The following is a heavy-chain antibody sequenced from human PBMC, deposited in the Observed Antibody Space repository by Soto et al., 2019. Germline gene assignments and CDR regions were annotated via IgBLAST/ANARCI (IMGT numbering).Heavy chain of an antibody. D-gene: IGHD7-27*01. J-gene: IGHJ5*01. CDR3: ARGRYCLTGRCFPNWFDS. Sequence: SETLSLTCSVSGDSISNLDYFWAWIRQPPGQALEYIGYIYKSATTYYNPSFESRVAISVDTSRIQFSLNVTSVTAADTAVYFCARGRYCLTGRCFPNWFDSWGQGALVTVSS. V-gene: IGHV4-30-4*01. CDR1: GDSISNLDYF. CDR2: IYKSATT.